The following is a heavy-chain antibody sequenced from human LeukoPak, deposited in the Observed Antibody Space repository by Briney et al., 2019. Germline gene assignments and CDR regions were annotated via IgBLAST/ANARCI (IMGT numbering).Heavy chain of an antibody. CDR1: GFSFSATW. J-gene: IGHJ6*03. D-gene: IGHD2-15*01. CDR2: ITSDGFST. CDR3: ARERAAATPVTRKYYYYMDV. V-gene: IGHV3-74*03. Sequence: GGSLRLSCAASGFSFSATWMHWVRQSPGKGLVWVARITSDGFSTTYAESVKGRFTISRDNAKNSLYLQMNSLRAEDTAVYYCARERAAATPVTRKYYYYMDVWGKGTTVTVSS.